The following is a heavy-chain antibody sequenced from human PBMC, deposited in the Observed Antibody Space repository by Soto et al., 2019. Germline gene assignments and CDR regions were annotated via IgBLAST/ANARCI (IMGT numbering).Heavy chain of an antibody. D-gene: IGHD1-26*01. Sequence: QIQLVESGGDVVQPGKSLRLSCAASGFNFGFFGMHWVRQAPGKGLEWVAFISGDGINTQYADSVRGRFTLSGDYSRKTMYLQMDSLRDEDTALYYCARGNLSFDFDSWGLGTRVTVSS. CDR3: ARGNLSFDFDS. J-gene: IGHJ4*02. CDR2: ISGDGINT. V-gene: IGHV3-30*03. CDR1: GFNFGFFG.